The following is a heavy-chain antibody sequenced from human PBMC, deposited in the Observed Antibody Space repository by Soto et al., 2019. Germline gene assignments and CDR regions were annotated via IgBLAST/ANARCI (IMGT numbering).Heavy chain of an antibody. J-gene: IGHJ3*02. V-gene: IGHV3-48*01. CDR3: AKYDFHSNGGPFDI. CDR1: GFIFNKYS. CDR2: ISSSSSTI. Sequence: EVQLVESGGGLVQPGGSLRLSCAASGFIFNKYSMNWVRQAPGKGLEWVSYISSSSSTIYYADSVQGRFTISRDDAKNSLYLQMNSLRAEDTTVYYCAKYDFHSNGGPFDIRGQGTMVTVSS. D-gene: IGHD2-21*02.